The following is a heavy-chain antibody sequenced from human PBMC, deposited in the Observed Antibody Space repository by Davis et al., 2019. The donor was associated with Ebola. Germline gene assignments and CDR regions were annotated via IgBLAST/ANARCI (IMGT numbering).Heavy chain of an antibody. Sequence: SQTLSLTCPLSAGSISSGGYYWSWIRHHPGKGLEWIGYIYYSRSTYYNPSLKTRVTISVDTSQNQFSLKLSSVTAADTAVYYCAREYSSSSTYYYYGMDVWGQGTTVTVSS. D-gene: IGHD6-6*01. CDR2: IYYSRST. CDR3: AREYSSSSTYYYYGMDV. V-gene: IGHV4-31*03. J-gene: IGHJ6*02. CDR1: AGSISSGGYY.